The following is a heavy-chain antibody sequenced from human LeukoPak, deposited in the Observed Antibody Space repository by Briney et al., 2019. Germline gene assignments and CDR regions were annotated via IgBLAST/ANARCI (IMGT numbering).Heavy chain of an antibody. J-gene: IGHJ6*02. D-gene: IGHD2-21*02. Sequence: ASVKVSCKASGYTFTSYDISWVRQAPGQGLEWMGWISAHNGNTNYAQKLQGRVTMTTDTSTSTAYMELRSLRSDDTAVYYCASAYCGGDCYYYYGMDVWGQGTTVTVSS. CDR3: ASAYCGGDCYYYYGMDV. V-gene: IGHV1-18*01. CDR1: GYTFTSYD. CDR2: ISAHNGNT.